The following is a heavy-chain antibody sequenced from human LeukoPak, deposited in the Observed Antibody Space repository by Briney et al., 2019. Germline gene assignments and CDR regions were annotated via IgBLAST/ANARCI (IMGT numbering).Heavy chain of an antibody. J-gene: IGHJ3*02. Sequence: GGSLRLSCAASGFTFSNSVMHWVRQAPGKGLEWVAGISDDGSSEHYADSVKGRFTISRDNSDNTLYVQMNSLRVEDTAVYYCARESYGSGHCAAFGIWGQGTLVTVSS. V-gene: IGHV3-30*04. CDR1: GFTFSNSV. CDR2: ISDDGSSE. CDR3: ARESYGSGHCAAFGI. D-gene: IGHD3-16*01.